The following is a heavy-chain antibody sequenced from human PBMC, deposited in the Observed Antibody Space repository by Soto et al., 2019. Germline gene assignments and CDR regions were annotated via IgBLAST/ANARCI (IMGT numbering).Heavy chain of an antibody. V-gene: IGHV6-1*01. J-gene: IGHJ3*02. D-gene: IGHD2-2*01. CDR2: TYYRSKWYN. Sequence: SQTLSLTCAISGGRFFNHTSSWDLNRPFPSRGLEWLGRTYYRSKWYNDYAASVKSRITINPDTSKNQFSLQLNSVTPEVTVVYYCARGPGDDAFDIWGQGTMVTVSS. CDR1: GGRFFNHTSS. CDR3: ARGPGDDAFDI.